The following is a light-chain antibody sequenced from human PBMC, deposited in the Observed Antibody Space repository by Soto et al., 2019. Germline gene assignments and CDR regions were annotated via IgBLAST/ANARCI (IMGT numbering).Light chain of an antibody. J-gene: IGLJ2*01. CDR3: SSYAGSNSEV. CDR2: EVS. CDR1: SSDVGGYNY. Sequence: QSALTQPPSASGSPGQSVTISCTGTSSDVGGYNYVSWYQRHPGKAPKLMIYEVSKRPSGVPDRFSGSKSGNTASLTVSGLQAEDEADYYCSSYAGSNSEVFGGGTKLTVL. V-gene: IGLV2-8*01.